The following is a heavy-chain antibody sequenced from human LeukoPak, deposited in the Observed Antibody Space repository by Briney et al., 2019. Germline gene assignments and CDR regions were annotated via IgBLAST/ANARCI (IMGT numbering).Heavy chain of an antibody. CDR2: IYYSGST. CDR3: ARGLRTVTTDLLSDY. V-gene: IGHV4-39*07. J-gene: IGHJ4*02. D-gene: IGHD4-17*01. Sequence: SETLSLTCTVSGASISSSSYYWGWIRQPPGKGLEWIGSIYYSGSTDYNPSLKSRVTISVDTSKNQFSLKLSSVTAADTAVYYCARGLRTVTTDLLSDYWGQGTLVTVSS. CDR1: GASISSSSYY.